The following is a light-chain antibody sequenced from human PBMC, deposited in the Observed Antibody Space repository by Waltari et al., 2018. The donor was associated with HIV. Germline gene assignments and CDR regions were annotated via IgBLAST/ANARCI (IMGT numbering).Light chain of an antibody. CDR2: GVN. CDR1: TRDIGDF. J-gene: IGLJ2*01. CDR3: SSTADLESVT. V-gene: IGLV2-14*03. Sequence: SALTQPASVSGSLGQSVTISCTGATRDIGDFVSWYQQLQGRAPQLLFSGVNRRASGISHRFFASKSGATASLTISRLQADDEGCYYCSSTADLESVTFGGGT.